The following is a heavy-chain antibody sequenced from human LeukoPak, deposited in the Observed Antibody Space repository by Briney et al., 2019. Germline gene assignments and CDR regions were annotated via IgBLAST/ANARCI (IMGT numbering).Heavy chain of an antibody. Sequence: SETLSLTCTVSGDSISNSNYYWGWIRQPPGKGLEWIGTIYYSGTTYYNPSLKSRVAISVDTSRNQFSLRLNSITAADTAVYYCARAMGGTGTTAFDYWGQGTLVTVSS. CDR1: GDSISNSNYY. J-gene: IGHJ4*02. V-gene: IGHV4-39*07. CDR3: ARAMGGTGTTAFDY. D-gene: IGHD1-7*01. CDR2: IYYSGTT.